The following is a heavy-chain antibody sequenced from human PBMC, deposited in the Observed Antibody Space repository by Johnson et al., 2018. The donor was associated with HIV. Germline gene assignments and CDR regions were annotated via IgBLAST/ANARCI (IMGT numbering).Heavy chain of an antibody. CDR2: IWYDGSNK. Sequence: QVQLVESGGGVVQPGRSLRLSCAASGFTFSSYGMHWVRQAPGKGLEWVAVIWYDGSNKYYADSVKGRFTISRDNSKNTLYLQMNSRRDEDTAVYYCAFTSGSYYGPDAIDIWGQGTMVTVSS. CDR1: GFTFSSYG. V-gene: IGHV3-33*01. D-gene: IGHD3-10*01. J-gene: IGHJ3*02. CDR3: AFTSGSYYGPDAIDI.